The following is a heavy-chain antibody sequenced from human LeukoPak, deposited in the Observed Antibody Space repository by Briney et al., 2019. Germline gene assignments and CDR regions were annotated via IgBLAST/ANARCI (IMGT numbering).Heavy chain of an antibody. CDR3: AGSDWSFDAFDF. J-gene: IGHJ3*01. D-gene: IGHD6-19*01. CDR2: IYTSGST. Sequence: SETLSLTCTVSGGSISSYYWSWIRQPAGKGLEWIGRIYTSGSTNYNPSLKSRVTISVDTSKNQFSLKLSSVTAADTAVYFCAGSDWSFDAFDFWGQGTMVTVSS. V-gene: IGHV4-4*07. CDR1: GGSISSYY.